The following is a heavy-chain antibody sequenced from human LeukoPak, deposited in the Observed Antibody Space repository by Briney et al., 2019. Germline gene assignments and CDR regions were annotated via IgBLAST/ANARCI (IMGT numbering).Heavy chain of an antibody. Sequence: PSETLSLTCAVYGGSFSGYYWSWIRQPPGKGLEWIGEINHSGRTNYNPSLKSRVTISVDTSKNQLSLKLSSVTAADTAVYYCARAKTARPYYYYYYMDVWGKGTTVTVSS. V-gene: IGHV4-34*01. D-gene: IGHD6-6*01. J-gene: IGHJ6*03. CDR3: ARAKTARPYYYYYYMDV. CDR1: GGSFSGYY. CDR2: INHSGRT.